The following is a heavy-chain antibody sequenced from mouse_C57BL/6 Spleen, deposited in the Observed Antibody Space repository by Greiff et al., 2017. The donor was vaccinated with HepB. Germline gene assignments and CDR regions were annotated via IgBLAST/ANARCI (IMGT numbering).Heavy chain of an antibody. CDR1: GYTFTDYY. CDR3: ARGRAYSNYSYWYFDV. J-gene: IGHJ1*03. CDR2: INPNNGGT. V-gene: IGHV1-26*01. Sequence: VQLQQSGPELVKPGASVKISCKASGYTFTDYYMNWVKQSHGKSLEWIGDINPNNGGTSYNQKFKGKATLTVDKSSSTAYMELRSLTSEDSAVYYCARGRAYSNYSYWYFDVWGTGTTVTVSS. D-gene: IGHD2-5*01.